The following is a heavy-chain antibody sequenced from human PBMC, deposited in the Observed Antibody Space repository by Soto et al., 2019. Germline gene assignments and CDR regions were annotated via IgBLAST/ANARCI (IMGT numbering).Heavy chain of an antibody. CDR2: IIPIFGIA. CDR1: GGTFSSYA. D-gene: IGHD3-22*01. CDR3: ASPTYYYDSSGYYTDDY. J-gene: IGHJ4*02. Sequence: QVQLVQSGAEVKKPGSSVKVSCKASGGTFSSYAISWVRQAPGQGLEWMGGIIPIFGIANYAQKFQGRVTITADESTSTAYMELSSLRSEDTAVYYCASPTYYYDSSGYYTDDYWGQGTLVTVSS. V-gene: IGHV1-69*12.